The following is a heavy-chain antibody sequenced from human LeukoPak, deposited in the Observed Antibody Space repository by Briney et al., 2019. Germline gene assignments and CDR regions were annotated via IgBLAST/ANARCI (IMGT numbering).Heavy chain of an antibody. CDR2: ISAYNGNT. CDR1: GYTFSIYG. CDR3: ARDPVNYYDSSGYSPLSGRLGY. J-gene: IGHJ4*02. D-gene: IGHD3-22*01. Sequence: GASVKVSCKASGYTFSIYGISWVRQAPGQGLEWMGWISAYNGNTNYAQKLQGRVTMTTDTSTSTAYMELRSLRSDDTAVYYCARDPVNYYDSSGYSPLSGRLGYWGQGTLVTVSS. V-gene: IGHV1-18*01.